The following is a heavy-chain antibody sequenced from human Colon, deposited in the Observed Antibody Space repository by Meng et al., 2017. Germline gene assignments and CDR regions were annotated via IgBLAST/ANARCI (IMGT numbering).Heavy chain of an antibody. Sequence: SETLSLTCTVSGGSIGSYYWSWIRQPPGKGLEWIGYIYYSGSTNYNPSLKSRVTISVDTSKNQFSLKLSSVTAADTAVYYCARGYYDSSGYYPIDYWGQGTLVTVSS. CDR1: GGSIGSYY. CDR3: ARGYYDSSGYYPIDY. D-gene: IGHD3-22*01. CDR2: IYYSGST. V-gene: IGHV4-59*01. J-gene: IGHJ4*02.